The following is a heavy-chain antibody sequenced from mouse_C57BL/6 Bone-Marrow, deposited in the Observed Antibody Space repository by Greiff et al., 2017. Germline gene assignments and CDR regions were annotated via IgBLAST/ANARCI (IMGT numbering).Heavy chain of an antibody. Sequence: VQLQQSGPELVKPGASVKISCKASGYTFTDYYINWVKQRPGQGLEWIGWIFPGSGSTYYNEKFKGKATLTVDKSSSTAYMLLSSLTSEDSAVFFCARYPPLYSSGSSYYFDYWGHGTTLTVSS. V-gene: IGHV1-75*01. D-gene: IGHD1-1*01. J-gene: IGHJ2*01. CDR1: GYTFTDYY. CDR3: ARYPPLYSSGSSYYFDY. CDR2: IFPGSGST.